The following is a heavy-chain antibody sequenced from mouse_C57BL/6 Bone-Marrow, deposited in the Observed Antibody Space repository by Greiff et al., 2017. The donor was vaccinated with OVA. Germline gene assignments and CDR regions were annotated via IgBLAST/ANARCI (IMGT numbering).Heavy chain of an antibody. CDR3: ASNHYFDY. CDR2: IYPRSGNT. V-gene: IGHV1-81*01. Sequence: QVQLQQSGAELARPGASVKLSCKASGYTFTSYGISWVKQRTGQGLEWIGEIYPRSGNTYYNEKFKGKATLTADKSSSTAYMELRSLTSEDSAVYFCASNHYFDYWGKGTTLTVSS. CDR1: GYTFTSYG. J-gene: IGHJ2*01.